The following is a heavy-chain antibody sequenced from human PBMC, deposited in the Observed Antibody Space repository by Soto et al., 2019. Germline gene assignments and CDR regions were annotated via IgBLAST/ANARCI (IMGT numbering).Heavy chain of an antibody. CDR1: GYTFKSYG. J-gene: IGHJ6*02. CDR2: ISGYNGNT. CDR3: AREGPRPYYYYGMDV. V-gene: IGHV1-18*01. Sequence: GASVKVSCKDSGYTFKSYGSSWVRQAQRQGLEWMGWISGYNGNTNYEQKFQDRVTMTTDTSTNTAYMELRSLRSDDTAVYYCAREGPRPYYYYGMDVWGQGTTVTVSS.